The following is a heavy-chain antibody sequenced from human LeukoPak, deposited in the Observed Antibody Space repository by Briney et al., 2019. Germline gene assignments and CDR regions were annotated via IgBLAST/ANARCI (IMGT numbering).Heavy chain of an antibody. D-gene: IGHD5-18*01. CDR3: AGAYYVGYSYGRNHYWYFDL. V-gene: IGHV3-21*01. CDR2: ISSSSSYI. Sequence: KPGGSLRLSCAASGFTFSSYSMNWVRQAPGKGLGWVSSISSSSSYIYYADSVKGRFTISRDNAKNSLYLQMNSLRAEDTAVYYCAGAYYVGYSYGRNHYWYFDLWGRGTLVTVSS. J-gene: IGHJ2*01. CDR1: GFTFSSYS.